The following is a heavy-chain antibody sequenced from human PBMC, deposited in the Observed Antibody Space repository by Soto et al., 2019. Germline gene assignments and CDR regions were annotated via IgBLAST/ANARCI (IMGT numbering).Heavy chain of an antibody. CDR2: IDPSDSYT. D-gene: IGHD6-13*01. Sequence: PGESLKISCKGSGYSFTSYRISWVRQMPGKGLEWMGRIDPSDSYTNYSPSFQGHVTISADKSISTAYLQWSSLKASDTAMYYCARLIAAAGSYYYYYGMDVWGQGTTVTVSS. CDR3: ARLIAAAGSYYYYYGMDV. CDR1: GYSFTSYR. J-gene: IGHJ6*02. V-gene: IGHV5-10-1*01.